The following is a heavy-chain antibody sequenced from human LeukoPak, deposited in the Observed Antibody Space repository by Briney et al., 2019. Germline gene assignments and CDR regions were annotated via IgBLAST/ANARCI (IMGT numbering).Heavy chain of an antibody. CDR1: GGTFSSYA. D-gene: IGHD3-9*01. V-gene: IGHV1-3*01. CDR2: INAGNGNT. J-gene: IGHJ4*02. Sequence: ASVKVSCKASGGTFSSYAISWVRQAPGQRLEWMGWINAGNGNTKYSQKFQDRVTITRDTSASTTYMELSSLRSEDTAVYYCARDFTIFRLTYYFGYWGQGTLVTVSS. CDR3: ARDFTIFRLTYYFGY.